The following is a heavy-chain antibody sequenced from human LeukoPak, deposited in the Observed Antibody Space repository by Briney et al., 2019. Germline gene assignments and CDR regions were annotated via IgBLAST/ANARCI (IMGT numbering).Heavy chain of an antibody. CDR1: GFTFSIYT. Sequence: GGSLRLSCAASGFTFSIYTMSWVRQAPGKGLEWVSSISSSSNYIYYADSVKGRFTISRDNAKNSLYLQMNSLRAEDTAVYYCARDHLDILTGYYRAGEDYWGQGTLVTVSS. V-gene: IGHV3-21*01. CDR2: ISSSSNYI. CDR3: ARDHLDILTGYYRAGEDY. D-gene: IGHD3-9*01. J-gene: IGHJ4*02.